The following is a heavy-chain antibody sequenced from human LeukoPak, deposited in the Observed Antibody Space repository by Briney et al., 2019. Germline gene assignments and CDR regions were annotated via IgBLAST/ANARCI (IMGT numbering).Heavy chain of an antibody. CDR1: GGSISSSSYY. CDR3: ARGSVICSSTSCPNNWFDP. V-gene: IGHV4-39*07. J-gene: IGHJ5*02. D-gene: IGHD2-2*01. Sequence: PSETLSLTCTVSGGSISSSSYYWGWIRQPPGKGLEWIGEINHSGSTNYNPSLKSRVTISVDTSKNQFSLKLSSVTAADTAVYYCARGSVICSSTSCPNNWFDPWGQGTLVTVSS. CDR2: INHSGST.